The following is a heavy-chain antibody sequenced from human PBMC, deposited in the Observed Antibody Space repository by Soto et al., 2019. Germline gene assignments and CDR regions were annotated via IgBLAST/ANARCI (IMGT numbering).Heavy chain of an antibody. CDR1: GFTFSSYG. CDR2: ISYGGSHK. CDR3: AKEMFPRTVLDSSSPWGDF. Sequence: PGGSLRLSCAASGFTFSSYGMHWVRQAPGKGLEWVAVISYGGSHKYYAGSVKGRFTISRDDSKNTVYLQMNSLKTDDTAVYYCAKEMFPRTVLDSSSPWGDFWGRGSLVTVSS. J-gene: IGHJ4*02. V-gene: IGHV3-30*18. D-gene: IGHD2-15*01.